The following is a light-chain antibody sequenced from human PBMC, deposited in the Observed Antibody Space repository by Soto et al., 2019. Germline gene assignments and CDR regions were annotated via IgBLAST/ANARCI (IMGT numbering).Light chain of an antibody. Sequence: QSALTQPPSVSAAPGQTVTISCSGSSSNIGNNYVSWYQQLPGTAPKLLIYDNDKRPSGIPDRFSGSKSGTSATLGITGLQTGDEADYYCGTWDGSLNTQIFGGGTKLTVL. CDR1: SSNIGNNY. CDR2: DND. J-gene: IGLJ2*01. V-gene: IGLV1-51*01. CDR3: GTWDGSLNTQI.